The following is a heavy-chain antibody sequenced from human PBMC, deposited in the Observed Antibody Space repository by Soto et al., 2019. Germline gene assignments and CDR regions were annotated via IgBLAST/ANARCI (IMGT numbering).Heavy chain of an antibody. J-gene: IGHJ4*02. Sequence: QVQLQESGPGLVKPSETLSLTCTVSGASISSYYWNWIRQPPGKGLEWIGYMHDSGSTSYNPSLKSRVTISVDTSRNQLSLNLTSVSAAHTAVYYCAAPPRYWGQGSLVTVSS. V-gene: IGHV4-59*01. D-gene: IGHD6-6*01. CDR3: AAPPRY. CDR2: MHDSGST. CDR1: GASISSYY.